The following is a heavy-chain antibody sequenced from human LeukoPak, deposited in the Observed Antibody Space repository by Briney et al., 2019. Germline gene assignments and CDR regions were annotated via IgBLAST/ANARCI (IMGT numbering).Heavy chain of an antibody. CDR1: GGSISGYY. V-gene: IGHV4-59*12. D-gene: IGHD3-10*01. Sequence: SETLSLTCTVSGGSISGYYWSWIRQPPGKGLEWIGYIYYSGSTNYNPSLKSRVTISVDTSKNQFSLKLSSVTAADTAVYYCAREEPTVLLWFGEGLGGQGTLVTVSS. CDR3: AREEPTVLLWFGEGL. J-gene: IGHJ4*02. CDR2: IYYSGST.